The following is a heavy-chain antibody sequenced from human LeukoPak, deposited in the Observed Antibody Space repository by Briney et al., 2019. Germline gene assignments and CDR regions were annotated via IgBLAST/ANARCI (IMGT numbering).Heavy chain of an antibody. J-gene: IGHJ4*02. V-gene: IGHV3-23*01. D-gene: IGHD5-18*01. CDR3: AKAFRGYSYGSLFDY. Sequence: PGGSLRLSCAAFGFTFSSYAMSWVRQAPGKGLEWVSAISGSGGSTYYADSVKGRFTISRDNSKNTLYLQMNSLRAEDTAVYYCAKAFRGYSYGSLFDYWGQGTLVTVSS. CDR2: ISGSGGST. CDR1: GFTFSSYA.